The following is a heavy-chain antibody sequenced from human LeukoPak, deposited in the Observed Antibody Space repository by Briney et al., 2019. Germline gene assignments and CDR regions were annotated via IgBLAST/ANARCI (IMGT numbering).Heavy chain of an antibody. CDR1: GFTFSSYA. J-gene: IGHJ4*02. Sequence: GGSLRLSCAASGFTFSSYAMSWVRQAPGMGLEWVSAIRGSGGSTYYADSVKGRFTISRDNSKNTLYLQMNSLRAEDTAVYYCANGIPYYGSGFPFDYWGQGTLVTVSS. CDR3: ANGIPYYGSGFPFDY. D-gene: IGHD3-10*01. CDR2: IRGSGGST. V-gene: IGHV3-23*01.